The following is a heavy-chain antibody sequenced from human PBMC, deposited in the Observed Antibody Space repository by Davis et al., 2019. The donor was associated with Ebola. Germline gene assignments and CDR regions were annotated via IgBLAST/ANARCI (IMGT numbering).Heavy chain of an antibody. J-gene: IGHJ4*02. D-gene: IGHD4-11*01. CDR2: VILKSGAT. CDR1: GYTFTDYN. V-gene: IGHV1-2*06. Sequence: ASVKVSCKASGYTFTDYNIHWMRQAPGQGLEWLGRVILKSGATNYAQKFQGRVTMTRDTSISTVHMELSSLRYDDTADYYCARGHNYAHEYWGQGTLVTVSS. CDR3: ARGHNYAHEY.